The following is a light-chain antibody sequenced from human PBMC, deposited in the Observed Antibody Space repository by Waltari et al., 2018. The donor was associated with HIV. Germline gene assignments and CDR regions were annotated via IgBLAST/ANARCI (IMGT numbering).Light chain of an antibody. CDR2: STH. Sequence: QTVVTQEPSFSVSPGGTVTLTCGLSSGSVSTSYYPSWYQQTPGQAPRTLIYSTHTRSSGVPDRFSGSILGNKAALTITGAQAEDESDYYCVLYMGSGISVFGGGTKLTVL. CDR3: VLYMGSGISV. J-gene: IGLJ3*02. CDR1: SGSVSTSYY. V-gene: IGLV8-61*01.